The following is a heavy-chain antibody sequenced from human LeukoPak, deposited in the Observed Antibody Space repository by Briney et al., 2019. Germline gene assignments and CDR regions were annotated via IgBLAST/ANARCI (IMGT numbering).Heavy chain of an antibody. Sequence: GGSLRLSCAASGFTFSSYEMNWVRQAPGKGLEWVLIIYSGGSTFYADSVKGRFTISRENYKNTLYLQMNSLRAEDTAVYYCARGGSYLSAFDIWGQGTMVTVSS. V-gene: IGHV3-53*01. CDR3: ARGGSYLSAFDI. CDR1: GFTFSSYE. D-gene: IGHD1-26*01. CDR2: IYSGGST. J-gene: IGHJ3*02.